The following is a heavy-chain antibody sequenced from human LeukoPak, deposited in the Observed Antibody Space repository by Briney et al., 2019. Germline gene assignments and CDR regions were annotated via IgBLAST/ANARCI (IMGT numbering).Heavy chain of an antibody. CDR2: VNNGAGET. V-gene: IGHV3-23*01. CDR1: GFTLSNYA. J-gene: IGHJ4*02. Sequence: PGGSLRLSCQASGFTLSNYAMSWVRQAPGKGLEWVSSVNNGAGETFFADSVKGRFTISRDDSRSMVYLQMNSLSAEDTAVYYCARSGLATCHYWGQGTLVTVSS. D-gene: IGHD3-10*01. CDR3: ARSGLATCHY.